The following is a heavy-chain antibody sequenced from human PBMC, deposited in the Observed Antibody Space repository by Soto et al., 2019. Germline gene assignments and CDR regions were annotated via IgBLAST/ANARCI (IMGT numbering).Heavy chain of an antibody. J-gene: IGHJ4*02. CDR3: RVVIRMAIQSIDS. D-gene: IGHD2-2*01. V-gene: IGHV4-34*01. CDR1: GGSLSGYY. CDR2: INPGGIT. Sequence: SETVSLTCAVYGGSLSGYYWTWIRQPPGKGLEWIGEINPGGITNYNPSVKSRLTISLDTSQKQVSPELTSVTAADTAVYCARVVIRMAIQSIDSWGPGSLVTVSS.